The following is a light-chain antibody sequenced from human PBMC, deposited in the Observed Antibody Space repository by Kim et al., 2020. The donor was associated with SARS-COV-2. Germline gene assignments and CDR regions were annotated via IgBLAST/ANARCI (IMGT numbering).Light chain of an antibody. V-gene: IGLV1-51*01. CDR3: GTWDSGLRVGV. J-gene: IGLJ1*01. Sequence: QSVLTQPPSVSAAPGQKVTISCSGSSSNIGTNYVSWYQQLPVTAPPLVIYDNHKRPSGITDRFSGSKSGSSATLGITGLQTGDEADYYCGTWDSGLRVGVFGSGTKVTVL. CDR2: DNH. CDR1: SSNIGTNY.